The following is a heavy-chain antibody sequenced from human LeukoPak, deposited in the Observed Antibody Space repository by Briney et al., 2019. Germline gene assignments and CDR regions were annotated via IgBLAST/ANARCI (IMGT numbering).Heavy chain of an antibody. V-gene: IGHV1-18*01. CDR3: ARDSSRESGSYGAFDI. J-gene: IGHJ3*02. CDR2: LSAHNGNT. CDR1: GYTFTRYG. D-gene: IGHD1-26*01. Sequence: ASVKVSCKASGYTFTRYGISWVRQAPGQGLEWMGWLSAHNGNTNYAQKLQDRVTMTTDTSTSTAYMELRSLRSDDTAVYYCARDSSRESGSYGAFDIWGQGTMVTVSS.